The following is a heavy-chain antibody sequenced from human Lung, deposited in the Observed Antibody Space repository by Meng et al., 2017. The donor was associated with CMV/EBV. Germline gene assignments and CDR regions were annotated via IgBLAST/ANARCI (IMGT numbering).Heavy chain of an antibody. J-gene: IGHJ3*02. CDR1: GFSFDDYA. CDR3: AKSESFDIFSGAFDM. Sequence: SCAASGFSFDDYAMHWVRQAPGKGLEWVAGISWNSGNIGYVDSVKGRFSISRDNAKKSLYLQVSSLSVDDTASYYCAKSESFDIFSGAFDMWGQGTMVTVSS. D-gene: IGHD3-9*01. CDR2: ISWNSGNI. V-gene: IGHV3-9*01.